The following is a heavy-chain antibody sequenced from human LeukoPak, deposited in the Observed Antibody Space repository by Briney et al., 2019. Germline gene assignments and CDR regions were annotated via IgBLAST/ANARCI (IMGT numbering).Heavy chain of an antibody. J-gene: IGHJ4*02. CDR3: ARGLFEAASDY. Sequence: PGGSLRLSCAASGFTFSNHGMNWVRQAPGKGLEWVSGISPSADIKYYADSVKGRFTISRDNVKNSLYLQMNSLRAEDTAFYYCARGLFEAASDYWGQGTLVSVSS. CDR1: GFTFSNHG. D-gene: IGHD3-3*01. CDR2: ISPSADIK. V-gene: IGHV3-23*01.